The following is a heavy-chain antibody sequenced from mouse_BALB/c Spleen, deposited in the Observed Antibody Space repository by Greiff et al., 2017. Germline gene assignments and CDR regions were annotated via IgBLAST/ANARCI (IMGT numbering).Heavy chain of an antibody. Sequence: DVKLVESGGGLVQPGGSLKLSCAASGFTFSSYGMSWVRQTPDKRLELVATINSNGGSTYYPDSVKGRFTISRDNAKNTLYLQMSSLKSEDTAMYYCARGGYYGYLDYWGQGTTLTVSS. V-gene: IGHV5-6-3*01. CDR2: INSNGGST. CDR1: GFTFSSYG. J-gene: IGHJ2*01. CDR3: ARGGYYGYLDY. D-gene: IGHD1-1*01.